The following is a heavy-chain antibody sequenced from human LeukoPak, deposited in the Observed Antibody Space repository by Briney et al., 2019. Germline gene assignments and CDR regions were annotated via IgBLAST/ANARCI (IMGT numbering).Heavy chain of an antibody. V-gene: IGHV4-39*01. CDR3: ASRTRFGELRFDY. Sequence: SETLSLTCTVSGASISTSSYYWGWIRQPPGKGLEWIGSIYYTGSTYYNPSLNSRVTVSVHTSKNQFSLKPSSVTAADTAVYYCASRTRFGELRFDYWGQGTLVTVSS. CDR2: IYYTGST. J-gene: IGHJ4*02. CDR1: GASISTSSYY. D-gene: IGHD3-10*01.